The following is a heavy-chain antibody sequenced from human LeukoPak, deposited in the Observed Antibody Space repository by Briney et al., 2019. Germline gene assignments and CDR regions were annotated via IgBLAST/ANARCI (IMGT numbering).Heavy chain of an antibody. J-gene: IGHJ4*02. CDR1: GGSISGYF. CDR3: ARYSCTTTTCYNFDY. Sequence: KPSETLSLTCTVSGGSISGYFWSWIRQPPGKGLVWMGYIYYSGSTNYNPSLKSRVTISVDTSKNQFSLKLSSVTAADTAVYYCARYSCTTTTCYNFDYWGQGTLVTVSS. V-gene: IGHV4-59*12. D-gene: IGHD2-2*02. CDR2: IYYSGST.